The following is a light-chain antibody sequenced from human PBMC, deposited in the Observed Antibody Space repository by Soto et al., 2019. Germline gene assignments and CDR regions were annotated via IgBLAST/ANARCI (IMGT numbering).Light chain of an antibody. CDR3: QHYNSYSEA. V-gene: IGKV1-5*03. J-gene: IGKJ1*01. CDR2: KAS. Sequence: DIQMTQSTSTLSVSLGDRVTITCRASQTISSWLAWYQQKQGKAPKLLIYKASTLKSGVPSRFSGSGSGTEFNLTISSLQPDDFATYYCQHYNSYSEAFGQGTKVDIK. CDR1: QTISSW.